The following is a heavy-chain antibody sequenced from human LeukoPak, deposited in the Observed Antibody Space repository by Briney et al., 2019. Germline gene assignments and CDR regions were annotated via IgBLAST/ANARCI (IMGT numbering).Heavy chain of an antibody. V-gene: IGHV3-23*01. Sequence: PAGSLRLSCAASGSTFSSYAMSWVRQAPGKGLEWVSAISGSGDSTYYADSVKGRFTISRDNSKNTLYLQMNRLRAEDTAVYYCAKNTVRGVIDYWGQGTLVTVSS. CDR2: ISGSGDST. J-gene: IGHJ4*02. CDR1: GSTFSSYA. CDR3: AKNTVRGVIDY. D-gene: IGHD3-10*01.